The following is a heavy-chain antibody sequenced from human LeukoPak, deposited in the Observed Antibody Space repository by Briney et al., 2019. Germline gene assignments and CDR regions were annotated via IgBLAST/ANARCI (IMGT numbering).Heavy chain of an antibody. CDR2: IYSSGTT. Sequence: SETLSLTCIVSGGSISSYYWSWIRQPPGKGLEWIGNIYSSGTTNYNPSLKSRVTISLDTSKNQFSLKLSSVTAADTAVYYCARGKIWSPVYLSHWGQGTLVTVSS. CDR1: GGSISSYY. D-gene: IGHD3-10*01. V-gene: IGHV4-59*13. CDR3: ARGKIWSPVYLSH. J-gene: IGHJ4*02.